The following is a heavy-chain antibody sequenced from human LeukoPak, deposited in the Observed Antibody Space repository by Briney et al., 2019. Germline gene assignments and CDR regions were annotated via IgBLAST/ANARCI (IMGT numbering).Heavy chain of an antibody. V-gene: IGHV3-11*05. CDR2: ISSSSSYT. J-gene: IGHJ4*02. D-gene: IGHD5-24*01. CDR1: GFTFSDYY. Sequence: TGGSLRLSCAASGFTFSDYYMSWIRQAPGKGLEWVSYISSSSSYTNYADSAKGRFTISRDNAKNSLYLQMNSLRAEDTAVYYCAREDEATIYDWGQGTLVTVSS. CDR3: AREDEATIYD.